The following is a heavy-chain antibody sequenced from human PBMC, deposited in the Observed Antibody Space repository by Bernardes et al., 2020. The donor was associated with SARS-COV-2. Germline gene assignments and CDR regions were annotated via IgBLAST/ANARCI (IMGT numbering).Heavy chain of an antibody. CDR2: VNSGGTST. V-gene: IGHV3-74*01. CDR3: AKYRKRIVVVPAADFDY. CDR1: GFTFSNYW. J-gene: IGHJ4*02. D-gene: IGHD2-2*01. Sequence: GGSLRLSCAASGFTFSNYWMHWVRQAPGKGLVWVSRVNSGGTSTTYADSVKGRFTISRNNAKNTLYLQMNSLRAEDTAVYYCAKYRKRIVVVPAADFDYWGQGTLVTVSS.